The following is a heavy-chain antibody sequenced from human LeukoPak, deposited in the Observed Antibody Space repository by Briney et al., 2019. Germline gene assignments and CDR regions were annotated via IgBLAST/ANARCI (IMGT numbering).Heavy chain of an antibody. CDR1: GFPFSAYA. V-gene: IGHV3-23*01. J-gene: IGHJ6*04. CDR3: AELGITMIGGV. CDR2: IRGSGDST. D-gene: IGHD3-10*02. Sequence: GGSLRLSCAASGFPFSAYAMSWVRQAPGKGLEWVSGIRGSGDSTYYAESVKGRFTIYRDNAKNSLYLQMNSLRAEDTAVYYCAELGITMIGGVWGKGTTVTISS.